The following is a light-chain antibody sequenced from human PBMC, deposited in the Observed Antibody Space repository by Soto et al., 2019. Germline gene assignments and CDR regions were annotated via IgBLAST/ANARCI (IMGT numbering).Light chain of an antibody. V-gene: IGKV1-9*01. CDR1: QDIAIY. Sequence: IPLTQSPSSLSASVGDRVTITCRASQDIAIYLARYQQKPGEAPKLLIYAASTLYGGVPSRFSGSGSGTDFALTITSLQAEDFATYYCQQLRMYPSTFGGGTKVDIK. CDR3: QQLRMYPST. CDR2: AAS. J-gene: IGKJ4*01.